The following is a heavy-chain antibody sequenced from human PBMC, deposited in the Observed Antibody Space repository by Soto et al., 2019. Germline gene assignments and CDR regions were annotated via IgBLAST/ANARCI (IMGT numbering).Heavy chain of an antibody. D-gene: IGHD4-4*01. Sequence: GGSLRLSCAASGFTFSSYAMSWVRQAPGKGLEWVSAISGSGGSTYYADSVKGRFTISRDNSKNTLYLQMNSLRAEDTAVYYCAKLGHSNYPAPPDYFDYWGQGTLVTVSS. CDR1: GFTFSSYA. J-gene: IGHJ4*02. CDR2: ISGSGGST. V-gene: IGHV3-23*01. CDR3: AKLGHSNYPAPPDYFDY.